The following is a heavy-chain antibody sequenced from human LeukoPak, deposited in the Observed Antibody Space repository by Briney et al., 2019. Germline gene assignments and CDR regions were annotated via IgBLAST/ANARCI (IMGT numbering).Heavy chain of an antibody. V-gene: IGHV1-2*02. CDR3: ARSGFSTGSYMDF. J-gene: IGHJ4*02. CDR2: IDPPSGAT. Sequence: ASVKVSCKASGYTFTGYYIHWLRQAPGQGLEWMGWIDPPSGATNYAQKFQDTVTMTRDRSIGTAYMEVRRLKSDDTAVYYCARSGFSTGSYMDFWGQGTLVPVSS. D-gene: IGHD6-19*01. CDR1: GYTFTGYY.